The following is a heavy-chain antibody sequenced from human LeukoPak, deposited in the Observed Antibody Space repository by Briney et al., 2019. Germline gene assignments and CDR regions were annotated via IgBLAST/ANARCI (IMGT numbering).Heavy chain of an antibody. V-gene: IGHV4-30-2*01. CDR1: DASISSGGYS. CDR2: IYHSGST. J-gene: IGHJ4*02. CDR3: ARAIGYGDYLYYFDY. D-gene: IGHD4-17*01. Sequence: SETLFLTCAVSDASISSGGYSWSWIRQPPAKDLSWLAYIYHSGSTYYNPSLKSRVTISVDRSKNQFSLKLSSVTAADTAVYYCARAIGYGDYLYYFDYWGQGTLVTVSS.